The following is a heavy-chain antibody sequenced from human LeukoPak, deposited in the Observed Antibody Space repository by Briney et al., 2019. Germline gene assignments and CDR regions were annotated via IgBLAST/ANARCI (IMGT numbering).Heavy chain of an antibody. CDR3: TTESSSFVGFDY. D-gene: IGHD6-13*01. CDR2: IKSKTDGGTT. Sequence: NPGGSLRLSCAACGFTFSNAWMSWVRQAPGKGLEWVGRIKSKTDGGTTDYAAPVKGRFTISRDDSKNTLYLQMNSLKTEVTAVYYCTTESSSFVGFDYWGQGTLVTVSS. V-gene: IGHV3-15*01. CDR1: GFTFSNAW. J-gene: IGHJ4*02.